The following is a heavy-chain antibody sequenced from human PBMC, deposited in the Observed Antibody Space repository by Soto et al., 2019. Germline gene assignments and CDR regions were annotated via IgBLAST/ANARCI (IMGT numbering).Heavy chain of an antibody. V-gene: IGHV1-69*13. D-gene: IGHD2-21*02. CDR3: ARDYCGGDCYSSDYYYYGMDV. CDR1: GGTFSIYA. Sequence: SVKVSCKASGGTFSIYAISGVLQSPVQWLEWMGGIIPIFGTANYAQKFQGRVTITADESTSTAYMELSSLRSEDTAVYYCARDYCGGDCYSSDYYYYGMDVWGQGTTVTVSS. CDR2: IIPIFGTA. J-gene: IGHJ6*02.